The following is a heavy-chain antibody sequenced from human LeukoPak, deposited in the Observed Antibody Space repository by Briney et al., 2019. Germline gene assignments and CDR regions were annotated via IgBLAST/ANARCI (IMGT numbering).Heavy chain of an antibody. D-gene: IGHD6-25*01. CDR1: GGSISSSSYY. V-gene: IGHV4-39*07. Sequence: KPSETLSLTCTVSGGSISSSSYYWGWIRQPPGKGLEWIGSIYYSGSTYYNPSLKSRVTISVDTSKNQFSLKVNSVTAADTAVYYCTTARGPYYFEYWGPGTLVTVSS. J-gene: IGHJ4*02. CDR3: TTARGPYYFEY. CDR2: IYYSGST.